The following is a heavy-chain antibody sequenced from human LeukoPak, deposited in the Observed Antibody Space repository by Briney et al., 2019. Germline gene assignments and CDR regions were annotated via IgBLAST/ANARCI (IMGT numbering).Heavy chain of an antibody. V-gene: IGHV3-23*01. CDR3: AKYSGSGSPYFDY. Sequence: GGSLRLSCAASGFSFSSYAMTWVRQAPGKGLEWVSGISGSGGNTYYADSVKGRFTISRDSSKNTLSLQMNSLRADATAVYYCAKYSGSGSPYFDYWGQGTLVTVSS. J-gene: IGHJ4*02. CDR2: ISGSGGNT. D-gene: IGHD3-10*01. CDR1: GFSFSSYA.